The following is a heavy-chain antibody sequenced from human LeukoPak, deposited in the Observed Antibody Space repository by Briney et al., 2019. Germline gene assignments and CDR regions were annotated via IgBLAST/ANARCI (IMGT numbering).Heavy chain of an antibody. CDR1: GGSFSGYY. D-gene: IGHD2-8*01. J-gene: IGHJ5*02. Sequence: SETLSLTRAVYGGSFSGYYWSWIRQPPGKGLEWIGEINHSGSTNYNPSLKSRVTISVDTSKNQFSLKLSSVTAADTAVYYCARGNIVLMVYAMDWFDPWGLGTLVTVSS. CDR2: INHSGST. CDR3: ARGNIVLMVYAMDWFDP. V-gene: IGHV4-34*01.